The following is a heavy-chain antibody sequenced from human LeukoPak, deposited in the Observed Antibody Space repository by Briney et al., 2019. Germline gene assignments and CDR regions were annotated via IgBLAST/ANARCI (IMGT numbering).Heavy chain of an antibody. CDR2: ISPYNADT. V-gene: IGHV1-18*01. D-gene: IGHD4-17*01. J-gene: IGHJ5*02. CDR1: GYTFSDYS. CDR3: ARVTTVTRSPWSWGPKKIGQEVNWFDP. Sequence: ASVNVSCKASGYTFSDYSITWVRQAPGQGLEWMGWISPYNADTNYAQNFQGRVTMTTDRSTRTAYMELRNLRSDDTAVYYCARVTTVTRSPWSWGPKKIGQEVNWFDPWGQGTLITVS.